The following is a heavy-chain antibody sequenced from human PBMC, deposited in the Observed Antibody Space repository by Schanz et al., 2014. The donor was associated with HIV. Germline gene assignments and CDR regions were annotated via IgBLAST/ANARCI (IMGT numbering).Heavy chain of an antibody. Sequence: EVQLVESGGGLVQTGGSLRLSCAASGFTFSTFAMHWVRQAPGKGLEWVSAISGSGGSTYYADSVKGRFTIPRDNSKNTLYLHMNSLRAEDTAVYYCARVLTLYNTSPLFYWGQGTLVTVSS. V-gene: IGHV3-23*04. CDR1: GFTFSTFA. CDR3: ARVLTLYNTSPLFY. CDR2: ISGSGGST. D-gene: IGHD1-20*01. J-gene: IGHJ4*02.